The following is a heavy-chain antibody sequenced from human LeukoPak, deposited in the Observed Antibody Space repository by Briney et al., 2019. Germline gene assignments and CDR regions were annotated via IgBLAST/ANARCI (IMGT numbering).Heavy chain of an antibody. CDR2: IYYNGDT. D-gene: IGHD3-9*01. Sequence: PSETLSLTCTVSGGSVSNSLYYWSWIRQPPGKGLEWIGYIYYNGDTNYNPSLKSRVIISIDTSSNQFSLRLNSMTAADTAVYYCAGGLGILTETENWFDPWGQGTLVTVSS. CDR3: AGGLGILTETENWFDP. J-gene: IGHJ5*02. CDR1: GGSVSNSLYY. V-gene: IGHV4-61*01.